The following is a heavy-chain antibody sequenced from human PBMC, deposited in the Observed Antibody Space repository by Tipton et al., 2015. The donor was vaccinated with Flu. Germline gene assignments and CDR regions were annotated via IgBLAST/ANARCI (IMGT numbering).Heavy chain of an antibody. D-gene: IGHD4-17*01. CDR3: ARHQDYGDYGDAFDI. J-gene: IGHJ3*02. CDR1: GYTFTSYG. CDR2: ISAYNGNT. V-gene: IGHV1-18*04. Sequence: QSGAEVKKPGASVKVSCKASGYTFTSYGISWVRQAPGQGLEWMGWISAYNGNTNYAQKLQGRVTMTTDTSTSTAYMELRSLRSDATAVYYCARHQDYGDYGDAFDIWGQGTMVTVAS.